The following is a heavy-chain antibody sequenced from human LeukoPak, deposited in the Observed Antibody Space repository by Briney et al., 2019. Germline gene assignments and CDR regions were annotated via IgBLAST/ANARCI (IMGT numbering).Heavy chain of an antibody. J-gene: IGHJ6*02. CDR2: ISWNSGSI. V-gene: IGHV3-9*01. CDR3: AKDGSLGGSGRLYYYGMDV. D-gene: IGHD3-10*01. Sequence: SGRSLRLSCAASGFTFDDYAMHWVRQAPGKGLEWVSGISWNSGSIGYADSVKGRFTISRDNAKNSLYLQMNSLRAEDTALYYCAKDGSLGGSGRLYYYGMDVWGQGTTVAVSS. CDR1: GFTFDDYA.